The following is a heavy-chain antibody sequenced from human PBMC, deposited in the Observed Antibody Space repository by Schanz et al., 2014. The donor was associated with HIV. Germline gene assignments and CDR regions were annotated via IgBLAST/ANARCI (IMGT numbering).Heavy chain of an antibody. V-gene: IGHV3-30-3*01. CDR1: GFTFSSYA. Sequence: QVQLVESGGGVVQPGRSLRLSCAASGFTFSSYAMHWVRQAPGKGLEWVAVISYDGSNKYYADSVKGRFTISRDNSKNTLYLQMNSLRAEDTAVYYCARGGIWEWDQPDFDSWGQGTLVTVSS. CDR2: ISYDGSNK. CDR3: ARGGIWEWDQPDFDS. D-gene: IGHD2-15*01. J-gene: IGHJ4*02.